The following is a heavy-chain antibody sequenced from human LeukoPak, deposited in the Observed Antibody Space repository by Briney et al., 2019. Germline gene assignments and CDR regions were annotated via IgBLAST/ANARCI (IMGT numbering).Heavy chain of an antibody. CDR2: IYSGGST. V-gene: IGHV4-39*01. CDR1: GGSISSRSYF. D-gene: IGHD4-17*01. CDR3: ARSMTTVTVPDY. Sequence: SETLSLTCTVSGGSISSRSYFWGWIRQPPGKGLEWIGTIYSGGSTYYNPSLKSRVTISVDTSKNQFSLRLSSVTAADTAVYYCARSMTTVTVPDYWGQGTLVTVSS. J-gene: IGHJ4*02.